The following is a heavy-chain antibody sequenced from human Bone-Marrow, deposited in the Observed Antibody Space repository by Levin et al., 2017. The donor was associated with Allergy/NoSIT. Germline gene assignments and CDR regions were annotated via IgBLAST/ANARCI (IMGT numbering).Heavy chain of an antibody. CDR3: AKVEKFWSGYQLDY. CDR2: ISGSGGST. D-gene: IGHD3-3*01. CDR1: GFTFSSYA. Sequence: RAGGSLRLSCAASGFTFSSYAMSWVRQAPGKGLEWVSAISGSGGSTYYADSVKGRFTISRDNSKSTLYLQMNSLRAEDTAVYYCAKVEKFWSGYQLDYWGQGTLVTVSS. J-gene: IGHJ4*02. V-gene: IGHV3-23*01.